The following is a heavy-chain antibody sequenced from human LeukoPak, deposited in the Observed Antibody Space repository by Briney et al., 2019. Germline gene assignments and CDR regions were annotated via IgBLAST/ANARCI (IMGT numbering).Heavy chain of an antibody. V-gene: IGHV1-2*06. Sequence: ASVKVSCKASGYTFTGYYMHWVRQAPGQGLEWMGRINPNSGGTNYAQKFPGRVTITRDTSISTAYMELSRLRSDDAAVYYCASGRFSDGFDPWGQGTLVTVSS. J-gene: IGHJ5*02. D-gene: IGHD3-3*01. CDR1: GYTFTGYY. CDR2: INPNSGGT. CDR3: ASGRFSDGFDP.